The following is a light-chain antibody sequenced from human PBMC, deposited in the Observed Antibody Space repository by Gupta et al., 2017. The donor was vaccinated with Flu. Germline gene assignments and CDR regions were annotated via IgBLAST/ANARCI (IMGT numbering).Light chain of an antibody. CDR1: QSLLHSNGYSY. Sequence: DIVMTQSPLSLPVTPGEPASISCRSSQSLLHSNGYSYLDWYLQKPGQSPQLLIYLGSNRASGVPDRFSGSGSGTDFTLKISRVEAEDVGVYYCMQALQTPRNSFGQGTKLEIK. CDR3: MQALQTPRNS. V-gene: IGKV2-28*01. J-gene: IGKJ2*03. CDR2: LGS.